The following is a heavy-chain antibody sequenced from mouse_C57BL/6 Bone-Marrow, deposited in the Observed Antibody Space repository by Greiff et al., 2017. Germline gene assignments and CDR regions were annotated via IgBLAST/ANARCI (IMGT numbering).Heavy chain of an antibody. D-gene: IGHD2-3*01. CDR2: IPPNSGST. V-gene: IGHV1-64*01. Sequence: VQLQQPGAELVKPGASVKLSCKASGYTFTSYWMHWVNPRPGKGLEWIGMIPPNSGSTNYNENVKSKATLTVDKSSSTAYMQLSSLTSEDSAVYDCGWKGIYWGQGTTLTGSS. CDR3: GWKGIY. J-gene: IGHJ2*01. CDR1: GYTFTSYW.